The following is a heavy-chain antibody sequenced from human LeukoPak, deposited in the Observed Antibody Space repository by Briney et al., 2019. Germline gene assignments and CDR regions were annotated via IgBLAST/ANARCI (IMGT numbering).Heavy chain of an antibody. J-gene: IGHJ4*02. V-gene: IGHV3-11*04. Sequence: GGSLRLSCAASGFILSDYYMTWIRQAPGKGLEWISYMSSSGRSTYYADSVKGRFAISRDNSKNTLYLQMNSLRAEDTAVYYCARDANCGGDCYMYYFDYWGQGTLVTVSS. D-gene: IGHD2-21*02. CDR2: MSSSGRST. CDR1: GFILSDYY. CDR3: ARDANCGGDCYMYYFDY.